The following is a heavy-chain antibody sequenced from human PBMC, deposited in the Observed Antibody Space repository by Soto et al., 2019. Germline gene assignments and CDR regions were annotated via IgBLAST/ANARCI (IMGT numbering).Heavy chain of an antibody. V-gene: IGHV3-23*01. CDR3: AKDQGSGWYLGWFDP. CDR2: ISGSGGST. CDR1: GFTFSSYA. J-gene: IGHJ5*02. Sequence: PGGSLRLSCAASGFTFSSYAMSWVRQAPGKGLEWVSAISGSGGSTYYADSVKGRFTISRDNSKNTLYLQMNSLRAEDTAVYYCAKDQGSGWYLGWFDPWGQGTLVTVSS. D-gene: IGHD6-19*01.